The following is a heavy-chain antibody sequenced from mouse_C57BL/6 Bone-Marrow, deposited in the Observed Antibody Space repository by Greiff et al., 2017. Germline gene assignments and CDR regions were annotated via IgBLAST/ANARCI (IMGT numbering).Heavy chain of an antibody. CDR2: IDPSGSYT. Sequence: QVQLQQPGAELVMPGASVKLSCKASGYTFTSYWMHWVQQRPGQGLEWIGEIDPSGSYTNYNQKFKGKSTLTVDKSSSTAYMQLSSLTSEDSAVYYWASLLTAMDYWGQGTSVTVSS. CDR3: ASLLTAMDY. CDR1: GYTFTSYW. J-gene: IGHJ4*01. V-gene: IGHV1-69*01. D-gene: IGHD2-1*01.